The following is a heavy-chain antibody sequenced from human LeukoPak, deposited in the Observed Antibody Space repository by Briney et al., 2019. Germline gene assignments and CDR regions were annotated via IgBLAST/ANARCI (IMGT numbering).Heavy chain of an antibody. J-gene: IGHJ6*02. D-gene: IGHD6-19*01. CDR3: AREVTGYSSGWPSLYYYGMDV. CDR2: INPNSGGT. CDR1: GYTFTGYY. Sequence: ASVKVSCKASGYTFTGYYMHWVRQAPGQGLEWMGWINPNSGGTNYAQKFQGWVTMTRDTSISTAYMELSRLRSDDTAVYYCAREVTGYSSGWPSLYYYGMDVWGQGTTVTVSS. V-gene: IGHV1-2*04.